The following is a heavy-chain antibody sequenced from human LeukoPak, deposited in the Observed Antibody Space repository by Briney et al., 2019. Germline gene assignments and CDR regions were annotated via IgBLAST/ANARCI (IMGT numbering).Heavy chain of an antibody. D-gene: IGHD6-13*01. CDR3: ARSFWCSYSNSCELAY. J-gene: IGHJ4*02. Sequence: PGGSLRLSCAASGFTFSSYGMHWVRQAPGKGLEWVAFIRYDGSNKYYADSVKGRFTISRDNSKNTLYLQMNSLTSDDTAVYYCARSFWCSYSNSCELAYWGQGTLVTVSS. CDR1: GFTFSSYG. CDR2: IRYDGSNK. V-gene: IGHV3-30*02.